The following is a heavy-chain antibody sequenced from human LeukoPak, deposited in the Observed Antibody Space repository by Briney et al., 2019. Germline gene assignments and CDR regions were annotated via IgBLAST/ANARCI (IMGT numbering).Heavy chain of an antibody. CDR3: GRVERYFGSPDY. D-gene: IGHD3-9*01. J-gene: IGHJ4*02. CDR1: GYIFTDYY. Sequence: ASVKVSCKASGYIFTDYYTHWVRQAPGQGLEWMGWINPDHGGTKYVQRFQGRVTMTLDTSISTAYMELNILSSDDTAVYYCGRVERYFGSPDYWGQGTLVTVSS. CDR2: INPDHGGT. V-gene: IGHV1-2*02.